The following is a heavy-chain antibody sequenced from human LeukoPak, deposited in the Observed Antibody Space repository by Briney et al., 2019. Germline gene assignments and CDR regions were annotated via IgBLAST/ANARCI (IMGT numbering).Heavy chain of an antibody. CDR2: ISSSSSYI. J-gene: IGHJ4*02. CDR1: GFTFSTYS. CDR3: ARVLGTGVVVAASSDY. D-gene: IGHD2-15*01. V-gene: IGHV3-21*01. Sequence: GGSLRLSCAASGFTFSTYSMNWVRQAPGKGLEWVSSISSSSSYIYYADSVKGRFTISRDNAKNSLYLQMNSLRAEDTAVYYCARVLGTGVVVAASSDYWGQGTLVAVSS.